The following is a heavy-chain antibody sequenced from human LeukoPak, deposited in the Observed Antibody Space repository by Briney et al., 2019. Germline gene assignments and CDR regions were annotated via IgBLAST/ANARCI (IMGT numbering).Heavy chain of an antibody. D-gene: IGHD5-24*01. CDR3: VRHSRLDGYNNFDY. V-gene: IGHV4-59*08. J-gene: IGHJ4*02. Sequence: SETLSLTCTVSGDSVSSYYWSWIRQPPGKGLEWIGYIHYSGSTNYNPSLKSRVTISVDTSRNQFSLKLSSVTAADTAVYYCVRHSRLDGYNNFDYWGQGTLVTVSS. CDR2: IHYSGST. CDR1: GDSVSSYY.